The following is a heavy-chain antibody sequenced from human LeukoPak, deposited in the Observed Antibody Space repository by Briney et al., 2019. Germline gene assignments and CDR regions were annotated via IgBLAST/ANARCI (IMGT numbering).Heavy chain of an antibody. CDR3: ARDGYCTNGVCYLRGADFDY. Sequence: ASVKVSCKASGYTFTSYGISWVRQAPGQGLEWMGWISAYNGNTNYAQKLQGRVTMTTDTSTSTAYVELRSLRSDDTAVYYCARDGYCTNGVCYLRGADFDYWGQGTLVTVSS. CDR1: GYTFTSYG. CDR2: ISAYNGNT. D-gene: IGHD2-8*01. V-gene: IGHV1-18*01. J-gene: IGHJ4*02.